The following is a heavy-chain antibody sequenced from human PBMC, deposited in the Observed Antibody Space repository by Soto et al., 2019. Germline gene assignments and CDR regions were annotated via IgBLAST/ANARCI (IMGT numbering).Heavy chain of an antibody. Sequence: QVQLQESGPGLVKPSGTLSLTCSVSGYSVTNDNWWSWLRQPPGRGLEWIAEIYHGGNTNYRPSLRSRVTISMDKSNHQFSLKLVSVTAADTAVYFCASGGGGGNFWGQGILVTVSS. CDR2: IYHGGNT. V-gene: IGHV4-4*02. CDR3: ASGGGGGNF. D-gene: IGHD3-16*01. J-gene: IGHJ4*02. CDR1: GYSVTNDNW.